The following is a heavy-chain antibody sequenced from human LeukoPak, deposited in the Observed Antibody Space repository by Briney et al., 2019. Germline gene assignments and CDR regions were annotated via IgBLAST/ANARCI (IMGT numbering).Heavy chain of an antibody. CDR2: IYYSGST. D-gene: IGHD3-22*01. CDR3: AKEYDSSSYGWFDP. CDR1: GGTISSYY. J-gene: IGHJ5*02. V-gene: IGHV4-59*06. Sequence: SETLCLTCTVSGGTISSYYWSWIRQHPGKGLEWIGFIYYSGSTYYNPSVKSRVTISVDTSKNQFSLKLRSVTAADTAVYYCAKEYDSSSYGWFDPWGQGTLVTVSS.